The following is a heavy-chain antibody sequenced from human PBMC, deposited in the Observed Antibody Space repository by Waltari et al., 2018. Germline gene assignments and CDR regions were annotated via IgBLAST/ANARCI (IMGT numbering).Heavy chain of an antibody. CDR3: ARDRAGAHLDY. J-gene: IGHJ4*02. CDR2: LNPHSGGA. V-gene: IGHV1-2*02. CDR1: GYTLTAYY. D-gene: IGHD3-10*01. Sequence: QVQLVQSGAEVTKPGASVKLSCKPSGYTLTAYYSYWLRQAPGKQFECMGWLNPHSGGASYSPGFQGRITMTWDTSISTAYMDVSGLTTDDTAVYYCARDRAGAHLDYWGQGSLVTVSS.